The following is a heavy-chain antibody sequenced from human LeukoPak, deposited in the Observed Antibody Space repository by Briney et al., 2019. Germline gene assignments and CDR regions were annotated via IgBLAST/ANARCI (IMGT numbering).Heavy chain of an antibody. CDR1: GFTVSNNY. J-gene: IGHJ4*02. V-gene: IGHV3-66*01. Sequence: GGSLRLSCAASGFTVSNNYMNWVRQAPGKGLEWVSLIYSGGDTHYADSVKGRFTISRDSSKNTLYLQMNSLRAEDTAVYYCAKGSSWSFDYWGQGTLVTVSS. CDR3: AKGSSWSFDY. D-gene: IGHD6-13*01. CDR2: IYSGGDT.